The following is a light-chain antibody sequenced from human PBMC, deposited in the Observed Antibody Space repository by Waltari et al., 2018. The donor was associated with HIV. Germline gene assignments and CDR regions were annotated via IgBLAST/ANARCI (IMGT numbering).Light chain of an antibody. CDR1: NIGSKS. CDR3: QVWDSSSDHVV. CDR2: YVS. V-gene: IGLV3-21*04. J-gene: IGLJ2*01. Sequence: SYVLTQPHSVSVAPGKTARITCWGNNIGSKSVHWYQQKPGQSPVLVIYYVSDRPSGIPERFAGSNSGNTATLTISRVEAGDEADYYCQVWDSSSDHVVFGGGTKLTVL.